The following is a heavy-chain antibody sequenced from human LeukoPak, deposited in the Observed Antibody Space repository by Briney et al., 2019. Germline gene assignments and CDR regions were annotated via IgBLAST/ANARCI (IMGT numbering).Heavy chain of an antibody. CDR1: EYRFNSYW. CDR2: IDPSDSYT. Sequence: GESLKISCKGSEYRFNSYWISWVRQMPGKGLEWMGRIDPSDSYTNYSPSFQGHVNISADKSISTVYLQWSSLEASDTAMYYCARGSRSGYDSNGFYPCGQGTLVTVSS. D-gene: IGHD5-12*01. J-gene: IGHJ5*02. V-gene: IGHV5-10-1*01. CDR3: ARGSRSGYDSNGFYP.